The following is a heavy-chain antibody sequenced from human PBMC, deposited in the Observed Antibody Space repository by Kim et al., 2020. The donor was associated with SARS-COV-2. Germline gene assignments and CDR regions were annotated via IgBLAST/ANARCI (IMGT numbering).Heavy chain of an antibody. D-gene: IGHD6-13*01. V-gene: IGHV3-30*04. Sequence: GGSPRLSCAASGFTFSSYAMHWVRQAPGKGLEWVAVISYDGSNKYYADSVKGRFTISRDNSKNTLYLQMNSLRAEDTAVYYCARARFAQQQLVYLDYWGQGTLVTVSS. J-gene: IGHJ4*02. CDR1: GFTFSSYA. CDR2: ISYDGSNK. CDR3: ARARFAQQQLVYLDY.